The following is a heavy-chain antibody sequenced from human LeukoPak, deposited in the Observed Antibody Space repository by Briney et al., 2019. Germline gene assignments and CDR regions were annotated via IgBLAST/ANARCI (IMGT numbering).Heavy chain of an antibody. CDR1: GGSFSGYY. Sequence: SETLSVTCAVYGGSFSGYYWSWIRQPPGKGLEWIGEINHSGSTNYNPSLESRVTISVDTSKNQFSLKLSSVTAADTAVYYCARLVCGGDCYSDYWGQGTLVTVSS. D-gene: IGHD2-21*02. V-gene: IGHV4-34*01. CDR3: ARLVCGGDCYSDY. J-gene: IGHJ4*02. CDR2: INHSGST.